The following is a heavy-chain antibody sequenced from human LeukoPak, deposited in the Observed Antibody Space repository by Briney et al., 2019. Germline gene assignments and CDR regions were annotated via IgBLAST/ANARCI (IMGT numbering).Heavy chain of an antibody. V-gene: IGHV3-73*01. CDR3: TSTRAREDY. D-gene: IGHD6-6*01. CDR2: IRSKANSYAT. J-gene: IGHJ4*02. CDR1: GFTFSGSA. Sequence: GGSLRLSCAASGFTFSGSAMHWVRQASGKGLEWVGRIRSKANSYATAYAASVKGRFTISRDDSKNTAYLQMNSLKTEDTAVYYCTSTRAREDYWGQGTLVTVSS.